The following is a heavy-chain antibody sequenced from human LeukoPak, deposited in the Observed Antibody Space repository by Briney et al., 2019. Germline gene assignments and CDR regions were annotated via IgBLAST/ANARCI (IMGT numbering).Heavy chain of an antibody. D-gene: IGHD3-16*01. CDR3: ARGSSGGDY. CDR2: ISYDGSNK. V-gene: IGHV3-30*03. J-gene: IGHJ4*02. Sequence: GGSLRLSCAASGFTFSSYGMHWVRQAPGKGLEWVAVISYDGSNKYYADSVKGRFTISRDNAKNSVYLQMNSLRAEDTAVYYCARGSSGGDYWGQGTLVTVSS. CDR1: GFTFSSYG.